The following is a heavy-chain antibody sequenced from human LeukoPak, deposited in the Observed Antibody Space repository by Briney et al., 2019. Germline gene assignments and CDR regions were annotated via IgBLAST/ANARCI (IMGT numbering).Heavy chain of an antibody. CDR3: ANYYDLWSGPRD. CDR2: IYHSGST. CDR1: GYSISSGYY. D-gene: IGHD3-3*01. V-gene: IGHV4-38-2*01. Sequence: SSETLSLTCAVSGYSISSGYYWGWIRQPPGKGLEWIGSIYHSGSTYYNPSLKSRVTMSVDTSKNQFSLKVSSVTAADTAVYYCANYYDLWSGPRDWGQGTLVTVSS. J-gene: IGHJ4*02.